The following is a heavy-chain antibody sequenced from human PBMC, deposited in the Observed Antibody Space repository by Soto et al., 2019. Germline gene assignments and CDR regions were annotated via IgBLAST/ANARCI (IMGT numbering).Heavy chain of an antibody. CDR2: IYKSATT. CDR3: ARGRYCLTGRGFPNWFDS. Sequence: PSETLSLTCSVSGDSISNLDYFWAWIRQPPGQALEYIGYIYKSATTYYNPSFESRAAISVDTSKSQSSLDVTSVTAAVTAVYFCARGRYCLTGRGFPNWFDSWGQGALVTGSS. V-gene: IGHV4-30-4*01. CDR1: GDSISNLDYF. J-gene: IGHJ5*01. D-gene: IGHD7-27*01.